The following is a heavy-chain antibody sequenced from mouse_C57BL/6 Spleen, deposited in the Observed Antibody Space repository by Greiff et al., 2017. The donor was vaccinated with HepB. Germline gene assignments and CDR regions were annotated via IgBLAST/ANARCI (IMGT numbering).Heavy chain of an antibody. J-gene: IGHJ4*01. D-gene: IGHD3-3*01. CDR1: GFTFSDYG. V-gene: IGHV5-17*01. CDR2: ISSGSSTI. CDR3: ARRAGTWYYYAMDY. Sequence: EVQRVESGGGLVKPGGSLKLSCAASGFTFSDYGMHWVRQAPEKGLEWVAYISSGSSTIYYADTVKGRFTISRDNAKNTLFLQMTSLRSEDTAMYYCARRAGTWYYYAMDYWGQGTSVTVSS.